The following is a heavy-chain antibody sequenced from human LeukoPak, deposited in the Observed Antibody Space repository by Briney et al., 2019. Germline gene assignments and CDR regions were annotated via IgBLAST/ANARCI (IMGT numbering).Heavy chain of an antibody. CDR2: IGTDGSST. CDR3: ARDRYCSSASCYGGDY. CDR1: GFTFSNAW. V-gene: IGHV3-74*01. D-gene: IGHD2-2*01. Sequence: GGSLRLSCAASGFTFSNAWMTWVRQAPGKGLVWVSRIGTDGSSTSYADSVKGRFTISRDNAKNTLYLQMNSLRAEDTAVYYCARDRYCSSASCYGGDYWGQGTLVTVSS. J-gene: IGHJ4*02.